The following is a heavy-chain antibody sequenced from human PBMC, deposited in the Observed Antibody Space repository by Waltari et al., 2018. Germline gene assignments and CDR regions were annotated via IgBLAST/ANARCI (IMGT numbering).Heavy chain of an antibody. Sequence: QLQLQESGPGLVKPSETLSLTCTVSGGSISSSSYYWGWIRQPPGKGLGWIGSIYYSGSTYTHPSRKRRVTMSVETSKNQFSLKLSYVTASDTAVYYCASTVYYDSSGWTYYFDYWGQGTLVTVSS. D-gene: IGHD3-22*01. J-gene: IGHJ4*02. CDR1: GGSISSSSYY. CDR3: ASTVYYDSSGWTYYFDY. CDR2: IYYSGST. V-gene: IGHV4-39*01.